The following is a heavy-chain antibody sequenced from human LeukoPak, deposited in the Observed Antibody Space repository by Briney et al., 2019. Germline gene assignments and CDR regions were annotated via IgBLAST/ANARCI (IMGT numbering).Heavy chain of an antibody. J-gene: IGHJ4*02. V-gene: IGHV4-59*01. CDR1: GGSISSYY. Sequence: PSETLSLTCTVSGGSISSYYWSWIRQPPGKGLEWIGYIYYSGSTNYNPSLKSRVTISADTSKNQFSLKLSSVTAADTAVYYCARAAYGSGSYLYYFDYWGQGTLVTVSS. D-gene: IGHD3-10*01. CDR2: IYYSGST. CDR3: ARAAYGSGSYLYYFDY.